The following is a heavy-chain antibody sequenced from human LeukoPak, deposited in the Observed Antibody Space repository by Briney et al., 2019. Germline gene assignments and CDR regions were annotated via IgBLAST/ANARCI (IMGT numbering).Heavy chain of an antibody. CDR2: ISSSSSYI. CDR3: AKARDWYHFDY. V-gene: IGHV3-21*01. CDR1: GFTFSSYS. J-gene: IGHJ4*02. D-gene: IGHD3-9*01. Sequence: GGSLRLSCAASGFTFSSYSMNWVRQAPGKGLEWVSSISSSSSYIYYADSVKGRFTISRDNSKNTLYLQMNSLRAEDTAVYYCAKARDWYHFDYWGQGSLVTVSS.